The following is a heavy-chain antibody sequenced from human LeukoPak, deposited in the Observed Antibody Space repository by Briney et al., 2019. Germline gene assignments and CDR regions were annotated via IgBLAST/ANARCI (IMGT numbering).Heavy chain of an antibody. V-gene: IGHV3-30*18. CDR2: ISDDGGNK. CDR1: GFTFSNYG. CDR3: AKAETVTQRGYFDY. J-gene: IGHJ4*02. Sequence: SGGSLRLSCAASGFTFSNYGMHWVRQAPGKGLERVAVISDDGGNKYHADSVKGRFTISRDNSKNTLYLQMNSLRAEDTAVYYCAKAETVTQRGYFDYWGQGTLVTVSS. D-gene: IGHD4-17*01.